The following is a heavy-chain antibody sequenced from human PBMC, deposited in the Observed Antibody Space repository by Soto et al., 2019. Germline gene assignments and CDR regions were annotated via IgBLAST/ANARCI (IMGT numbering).Heavy chain of an antibody. CDR1: GGSISSYY. V-gene: IGHV4-59*01. Sequence: QVQLQESGPGLVKPSETLSLTCTVSGGSISSYYWSWIRQPPGKGLEWIGYIYYSGSTNYNPSLKSRVTRSVDTSNSQLSLKLSSVTAADTAVYDCARVNYVSGAYADYWGQGTLVTVSS. CDR2: IYYSGST. J-gene: IGHJ4*02. D-gene: IGHD2-15*01. CDR3: ARVNYVSGAYADY.